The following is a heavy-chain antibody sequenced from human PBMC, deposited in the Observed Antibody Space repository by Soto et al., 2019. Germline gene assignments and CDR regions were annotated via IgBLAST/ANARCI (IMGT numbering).Heavy chain of an antibody. V-gene: IGHV3-23*01. Sequence: GGSLRLSCAASGFTFSAYVMSWVRQAPGKGLEWVSSITSSGGGTYYADSVKGRFTVSRDNSKNTVYLQMNSLRDEDTAVYYCAKDIVKYTYGACDYWGQGVLVTVSS. CDR2: ITSSGGGT. CDR1: GFTFSAYV. J-gene: IGHJ4*02. D-gene: IGHD5-18*01. CDR3: AKDIVKYTYGACDY.